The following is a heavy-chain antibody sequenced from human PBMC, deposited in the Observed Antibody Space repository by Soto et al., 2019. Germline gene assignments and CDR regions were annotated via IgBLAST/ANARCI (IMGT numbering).Heavy chain of an antibody. CDR3: ASTDLSYCSGDCYPDY. V-gene: IGHV3-30-3*01. J-gene: IGHJ4*02. D-gene: IGHD2-21*02. CDR1: VFSFSTHA. CDR2: ISYDGSNK. Sequence: QMQLVESGGGVVQPGRSVRLSCAASVFSFSTHAMHWVRQAPGKGLEWVAVISYDGSNKYYADSVKGRFTISRDNAKNTLYLQMDSLRADDTAVYYCASTDLSYCSGDCYPDYWGQGTLVTVSS.